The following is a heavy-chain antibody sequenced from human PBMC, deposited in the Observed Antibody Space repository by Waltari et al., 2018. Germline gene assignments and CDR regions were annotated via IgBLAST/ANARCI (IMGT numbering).Heavy chain of an antibody. V-gene: IGHV4-59*01. CDR1: GGSISGYY. CDR2: IYYTGST. Sequence: QVQLQESGSGQVKPSETLSLTCTVSGGSISGYYWSWIRQPPGKGLEWIGNIYYTGSTNYNPSLKSRVTISVDTSKKQFSLNLSSVTAVDTAVYFCARVFHGFDIWGQGTMVTVSS. J-gene: IGHJ3*02. CDR3: ARVFHGFDI.